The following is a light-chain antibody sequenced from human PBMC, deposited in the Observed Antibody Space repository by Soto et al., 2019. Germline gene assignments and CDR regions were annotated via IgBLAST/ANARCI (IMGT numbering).Light chain of an antibody. CDR1: SSNIEKNY. J-gene: IGLJ3*02. CDR3: GAWDRSLSVRV. Sequence: QSVMTQPPSVSAAPGQKVTISCSGSSSNIEKNYVSWYQQLPGTAPKLLIFDNNKRASGIPDRFSGSKSGTSATLGITGLQTGEDADYSCGAWDRSLSVRVFVGGTKVTV. V-gene: IGLV1-51*01. CDR2: DNN.